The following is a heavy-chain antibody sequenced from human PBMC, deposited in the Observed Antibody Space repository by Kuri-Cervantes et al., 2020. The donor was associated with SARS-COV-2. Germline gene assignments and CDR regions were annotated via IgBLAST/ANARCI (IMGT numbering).Heavy chain of an antibody. D-gene: IGHD6-6*01. Sequence: SVKVSCKASGGTFSSYAISWVRQAPGQGLEWMGRIIPILGTANYAQKFQGRVTITADKSTSTAYMELSSLRSEDTAVYYCAGVGRSSSYSLAARDYWGQGTLVTVSS. V-gene: IGHV1-69*04. CDR3: AGVGRSSSYSLAARDY. J-gene: IGHJ4*02. CDR2: IIPILGTA. CDR1: GGTFSSYA.